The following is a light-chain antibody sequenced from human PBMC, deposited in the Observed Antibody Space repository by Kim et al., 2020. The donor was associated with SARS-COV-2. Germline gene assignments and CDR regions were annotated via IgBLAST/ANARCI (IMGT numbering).Light chain of an antibody. J-gene: IGKJ2*01. CDR2: CAS. CDR3: QQDYGYPST. Sequence: SAVVGERVTIPCRASQSICSYFKWYQQKPGKAPKLLIYCASSLESGVPSRFSGSVSGTEFTLTISRLQPEEFATYYWQQDYGYPSTFGQGTKLEI. CDR1: QSICSY. V-gene: IGKV1-39*01.